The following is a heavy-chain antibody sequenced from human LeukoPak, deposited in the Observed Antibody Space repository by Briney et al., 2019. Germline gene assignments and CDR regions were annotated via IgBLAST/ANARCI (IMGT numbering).Heavy chain of an antibody. CDR2: INHSRST. V-gene: IGHV4-34*01. CDR3: ARVRFYYYGMDV. D-gene: IGHD3-16*01. CDR1: GGSFSGCY. J-gene: IGHJ6*02. Sequence: SETLSLTCAVYGGSFSGCYWSWIRQPPGKGLEWIGEINHSRSTNYNPSLKSRVTISVDTSKNQFSLKLSSVTAADTAVYYCARVRFYYYGMDVWGQGTTVTVSS.